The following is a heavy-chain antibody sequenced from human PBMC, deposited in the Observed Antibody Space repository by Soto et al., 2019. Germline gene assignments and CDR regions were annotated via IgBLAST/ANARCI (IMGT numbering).Heavy chain of an antibody. CDR2: INPNSGGT. Sequence: ASVKVSCKASGYTFTGYYMHWVRQATGQGLEWMGWINPNSGGTNYAQKFQGRISMTRDTSINTAYMELSGLTSDDTAIYYCAREMLMFGGIMGDDAFDIWGQGTKVTVSS. CDR3: AREMLMFGGIMGDDAFDI. CDR1: GYTFTGYY. V-gene: IGHV1-2*02. D-gene: IGHD3-16*01. J-gene: IGHJ3*02.